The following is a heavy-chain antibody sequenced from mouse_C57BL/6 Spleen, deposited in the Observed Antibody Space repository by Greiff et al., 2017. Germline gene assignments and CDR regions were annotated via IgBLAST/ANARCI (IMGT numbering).Heavy chain of an antibody. CDR3: AREGLITTVVEGYAMDY. D-gene: IGHD1-1*01. Sequence: QVQLQQSGAELVRPGTSVKVSCKASGYAFTNYLIEWVKQRPGQGLEWIGVINPGSGGTNYNEKFKGKATLTADKSSSTAYMQLSSLTSEDSAVYFCAREGLITTVVEGYAMDYWGQGTSVTVSS. CDR1: GYAFTNYL. J-gene: IGHJ4*01. CDR2: INPGSGGT. V-gene: IGHV1-54*01.